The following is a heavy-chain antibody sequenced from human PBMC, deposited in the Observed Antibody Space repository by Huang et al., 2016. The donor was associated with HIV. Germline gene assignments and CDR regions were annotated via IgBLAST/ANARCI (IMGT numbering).Heavy chain of an antibody. D-gene: IGHD2-8*01. CDR1: GFAFSHSA. V-gene: IGHV3-9*01. CDR3: VIMDDYFDY. Sequence: VQLVESGGGLVQPGWSLRLSCAASGFAFSHSAVHWVRQSPGKGLEWVSGIGGNSGDIAYAASVRGRFVISRDNAKKSLYLKMNGLRLEDTALYFCVIMDDYFDYWGQGVLVGVSS. CDR2: IGGNSGDI. J-gene: IGHJ4*02.